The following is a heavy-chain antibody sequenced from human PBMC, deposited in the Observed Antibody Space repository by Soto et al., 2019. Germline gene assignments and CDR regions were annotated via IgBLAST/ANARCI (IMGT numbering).Heavy chain of an antibody. Sequence: QTVGSLRLSCAASGFTFSSYWMSWGRQAPGKGLEWVANIKQDGSEQYYVASVKGRFTISRDNAKNSLYLQMNSLRAEDTAVYYCARDTYGYGYAFDIWGQGTMVTVSS. CDR1: GFTFSSYW. V-gene: IGHV3-7*01. J-gene: IGHJ3*02. D-gene: IGHD5-18*01. CDR2: IKQDGSEQ. CDR3: ARDTYGYGYAFDI.